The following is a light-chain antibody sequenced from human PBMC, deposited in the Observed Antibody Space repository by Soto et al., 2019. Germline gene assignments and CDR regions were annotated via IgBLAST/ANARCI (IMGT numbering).Light chain of an antibody. CDR1: QSVVFGSNNKNS. V-gene: IGKV4-1*01. CDR2: WAS. J-gene: IGKJ3*01. CDR3: QYRGT. Sequence: DIVLTQSPHSLSVSLGERATINCKSSQSVVFGSNNKNSLAWHQQRPGQAPKLLIYWASTRASGVPDRFSGSGSGTDFTLTISNLQAEDVAVYYCQYRGTFGPGTKVDI.